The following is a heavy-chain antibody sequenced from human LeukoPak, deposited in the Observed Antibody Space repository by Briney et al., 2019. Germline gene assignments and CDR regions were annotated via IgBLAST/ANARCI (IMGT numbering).Heavy chain of an antibody. D-gene: IGHD6-19*01. Sequence: GGSLRLSCAASGFTFSDYGMHWVRQAPGKGLEWVAVIWYVGSNKNYADSVKGRFTISRDNSKNTLYLQMNSLRAEDTAVYYCAKAFVAVDDAFDVWGQGTMVTVSS. CDR1: GFTFSDYG. CDR3: AKAFVAVDDAFDV. J-gene: IGHJ3*01. V-gene: IGHV3-30*02. CDR2: IWYVGSNK.